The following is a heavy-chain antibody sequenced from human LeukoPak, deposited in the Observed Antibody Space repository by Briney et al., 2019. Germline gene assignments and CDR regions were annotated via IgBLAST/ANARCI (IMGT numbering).Heavy chain of an antibody. V-gene: IGHV3-48*03. D-gene: IGHD2-2*01. J-gene: IGHJ4*02. CDR1: GFTFSSYE. CDR3: ARGYCSSTSCSTTNDY. Sequence: PGGSLRLSCAASGFTFSSYEMNWVRQAPGKGLEWVSYISSSGSTIYYADSVKGRFTISRDNAKNSLYLQINSLRAEDTAVYYCARGYCSSTSCSTTNDYWGQGTLVTVSS. CDR2: ISSSGSTI.